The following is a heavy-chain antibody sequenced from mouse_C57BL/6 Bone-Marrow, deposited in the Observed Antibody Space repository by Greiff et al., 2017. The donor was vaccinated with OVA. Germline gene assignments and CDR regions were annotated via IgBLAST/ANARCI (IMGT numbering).Heavy chain of an antibody. CDR1: GYTFTSYG. Sequence: QVQLKESGAELARPGASVKLSCKASGYTFTSYGISWVKQRTGQGLEWIGEIYPRSGNTYYNEKFKGKATLPADKSSSTAYMELRSLTSEDSAVYFCARSGGLTFFAYWGQGTLVTVSA. V-gene: IGHV1-81*01. D-gene: IGHD2-4*01. J-gene: IGHJ3*01. CDR2: IYPRSGNT. CDR3: ARSGGLTFFAY.